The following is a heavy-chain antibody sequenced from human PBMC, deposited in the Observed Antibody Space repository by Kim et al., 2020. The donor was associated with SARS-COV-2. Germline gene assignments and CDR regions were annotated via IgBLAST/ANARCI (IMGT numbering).Heavy chain of an antibody. D-gene: IGHD6-19*01. CDR3: ARADRGVGIGSYYYYGVDV. Sequence: GGSLRLSCVASGFTFGSYEMNWVRQAPGKGLGWVSNISSTGRTIYYADSVKGRFTISRDNAKNSLYLQMNSLRAEDTAVYHCARADRGVGIGSYYYYGVDVWGQGTTVTVSS. V-gene: IGHV3-48*03. CDR1: GFTFGSYE. CDR2: ISSTGRTI. J-gene: IGHJ6*02.